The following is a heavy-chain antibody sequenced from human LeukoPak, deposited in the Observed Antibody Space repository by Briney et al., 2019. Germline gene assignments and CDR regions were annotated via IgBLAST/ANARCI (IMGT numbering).Heavy chain of an antibody. CDR3: ARAGDIFWSGSPHHNWFDP. CDR1: GYTFTSYG. J-gene: IGHJ5*02. V-gene: IGHV1-18*01. Sequence: GASVKVSCKASGYTFTSYGITWVRQAPGQGLEWIGWISAYNGNTNYAQKLQGRVTMTTDTSTSTAYMELRSLRSDDTAVYYCARAGDIFWSGSPHHNWFDPWGQGTLVTVSS. D-gene: IGHD3-3*01. CDR2: ISAYNGNT.